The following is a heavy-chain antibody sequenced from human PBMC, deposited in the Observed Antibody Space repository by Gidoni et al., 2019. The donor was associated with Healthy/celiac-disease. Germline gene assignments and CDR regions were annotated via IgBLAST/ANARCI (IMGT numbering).Heavy chain of an antibody. Sequence: QVQLVESGGGVVQPGRSLRLSCAASGFTFSSYGMHWVRQAPGKGLEWVAVIWYDGSNKYNADSGKGRFTISRDNSKNTLYLQMNSLRAEDTAVYYCARARITGTTAAFDIWGQGTMVTVSS. D-gene: IGHD1-7*01. CDR1: GFTFSSYG. CDR3: ARARITGTTAAFDI. CDR2: IWYDGSNK. J-gene: IGHJ3*02. V-gene: IGHV3-33*01.